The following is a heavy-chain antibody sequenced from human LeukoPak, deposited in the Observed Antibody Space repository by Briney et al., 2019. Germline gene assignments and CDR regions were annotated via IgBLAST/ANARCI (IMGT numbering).Heavy chain of an antibody. Sequence: GGSLRLSCAGSGFTISSYSMNWVRQAPGKGLEWVSFISSSSSYIYYADSVKGRFTISRDNAKNSLYLQMNSLRAEDTAVYYCARSDDYGDSVHGGYWGQGTLVTVSS. CDR2: ISSSSSYI. CDR1: GFTISSYS. J-gene: IGHJ4*02. V-gene: IGHV3-21*01. CDR3: ARSDDYGDSVHGGY. D-gene: IGHD4-17*01.